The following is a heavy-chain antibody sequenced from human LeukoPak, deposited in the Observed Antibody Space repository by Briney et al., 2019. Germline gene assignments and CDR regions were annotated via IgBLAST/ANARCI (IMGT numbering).Heavy chain of an antibody. CDR3: ARNASDSGTSYFDY. Sequence: PSETLSLTCTVSGGSISSGTYYWGWVRQPPGKGLEWIGNIYYSGSTSYNPSLKSRVTISVDTSKNQFSLKLASVTAADTAVYYCARNASDSGTSYFDYWGQGTLVTVSS. V-gene: IGHV4-39*01. D-gene: IGHD1-26*01. CDR2: IYYSGST. CDR1: GGSISSGTYY. J-gene: IGHJ4*02.